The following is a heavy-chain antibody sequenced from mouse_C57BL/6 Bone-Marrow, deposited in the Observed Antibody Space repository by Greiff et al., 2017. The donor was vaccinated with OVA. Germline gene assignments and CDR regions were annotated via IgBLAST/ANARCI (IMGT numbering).Heavy chain of an antibody. CDR1: GFTFSSYA. CDR2: ISDGGSYT. V-gene: IGHV5-4*03. Sequence: DVKLVESGGGLVKPGGSLKLSCAASGFTFSSYAMSWVRQTPEKRLEWVATISDGGSYTYYPDNVKGRFTISRDNAKNNLYLQMSHLKSEDTAMYYCARGPLFITTVVASSMDYWGQGTSVTVSS. J-gene: IGHJ4*01. D-gene: IGHD1-1*01. CDR3: ARGPLFITTVVASSMDY.